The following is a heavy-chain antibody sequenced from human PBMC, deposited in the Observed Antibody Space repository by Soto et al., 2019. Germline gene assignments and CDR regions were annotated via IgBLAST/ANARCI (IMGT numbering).Heavy chain of an antibody. CDR3: ARDFYPLAYYFDP. CDR1: GYTFINHG. CDR2: VSGSNGNT. Sequence: QVQLVQSEAEVKKPGASVKVSCEASGYTFINHGISWVRQAPGQGLEWMGWVSGSNGNTKYAQKFKGRVTMTTETSTSTAHMELRNLRSDDTAVYFCARDFYPLAYYFDPWGQGPLVTVSS. J-gene: IGHJ4*02. V-gene: IGHV1-18*04.